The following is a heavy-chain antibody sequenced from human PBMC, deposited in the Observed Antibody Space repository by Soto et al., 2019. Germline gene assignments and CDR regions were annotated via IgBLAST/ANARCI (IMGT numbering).Heavy chain of an antibody. J-gene: IGHJ6*02. V-gene: IGHV3-30*18. Sequence: PGGSLRLSCAASGFTFSSYGMHWVRQAPGKGLEWVAVISYDGSNKYYADSVKGRFTISRDNSKNTLYLQMNSLRAEDTAVYYCAKGHLEGEQRLGAYYYYGMDVWGQGTTVTVSS. CDR3: AKGHLEGEQRLGAYYYYGMDV. CDR2: ISYDGSNK. CDR1: GFTFSSYG. D-gene: IGHD6-25*01.